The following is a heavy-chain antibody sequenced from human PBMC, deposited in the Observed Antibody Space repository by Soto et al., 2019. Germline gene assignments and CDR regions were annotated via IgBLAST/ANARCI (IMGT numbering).Heavy chain of an antibody. D-gene: IGHD3-10*01. CDR1: GFTFSSYW. V-gene: IGHV3-7*01. Sequence: EVQLVESGGGLVQPGGSLRLSCAASGFTFSSYWMTWVRQAPGKGLEWVAKLKEDGSEQNYVDSAKGRFTISRDNAKSSLYLQMNSLRVDDTAMYYCTRNQVKADYWGQGTLVTVSS. J-gene: IGHJ4*02. CDR3: TRNQVKADY. CDR2: LKEDGSEQ.